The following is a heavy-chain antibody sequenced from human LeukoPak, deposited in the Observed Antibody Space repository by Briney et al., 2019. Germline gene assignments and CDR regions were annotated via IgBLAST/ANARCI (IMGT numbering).Heavy chain of an antibody. V-gene: IGHV1-2*02. Sequence: ASVKVSCKASGYTFTDYYLYWVRQAPGQGLEWMGWIKPDSGAAVYARKFQGRVTITRDTSITTAYMELSWLTSDDTGVYYCTIDYGFDYWGQGSLVTVSS. J-gene: IGHJ4*02. CDR3: TIDYGFDY. CDR2: IKPDSGAA. D-gene: IGHD4/OR15-4a*01. CDR1: GYTFTDYY.